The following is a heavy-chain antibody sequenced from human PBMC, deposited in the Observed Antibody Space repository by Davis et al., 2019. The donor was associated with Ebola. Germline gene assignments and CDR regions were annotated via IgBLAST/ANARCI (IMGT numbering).Heavy chain of an antibody. CDR1: GFTFSNAW. CDR2: IKSKTDGGTT. V-gene: IGHV3-15*01. D-gene: IGHD2-15*01. Sequence: PGGSLRLSCAASGFTFSNAWMSWVRQAPGKGLEWVGRIKSKTDGGTTDYAAPVKGRFTISRDDSKNTLYLQMNSLKTEDTAVYYCARVWWLSYYYGMDVWGQGTTVTVSS. CDR3: ARVWWLSYYYGMDV. J-gene: IGHJ6*02.